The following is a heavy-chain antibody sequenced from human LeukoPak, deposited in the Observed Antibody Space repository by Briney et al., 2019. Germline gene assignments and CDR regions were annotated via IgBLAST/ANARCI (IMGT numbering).Heavy chain of an antibody. D-gene: IGHD3-3*01. CDR1: GFIFDDDG. CDR2: INWNGCST. J-gene: IGHJ4*02. CDR3: ARGIRFLEWLSGFDY. Sequence: GGSLRLSCAASGFIFDDDGMSWVRQVPGKGLDWVSGINWNGCSTGYADSVKGRFTISRDNAKNSLYLQMDSLRVEDTALYYCARGIRFLEWLSGFDYWGQGTLVTVSS. V-gene: IGHV3-20*04.